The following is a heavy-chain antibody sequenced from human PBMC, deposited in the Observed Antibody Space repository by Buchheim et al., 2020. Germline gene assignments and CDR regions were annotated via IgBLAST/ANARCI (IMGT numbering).Heavy chain of an antibody. CDR2: INQDGSKL. V-gene: IGHV3-7*01. CDR1: GFTFSSDA. D-gene: IGHD3-16*01. Sequence: EGQLVESGGDLVQPGGSLRLSCVASGFTFSSDAMTWVRQAPGKGLEWVGNINQDGSKLSYADSVKGRFIISRDNARNSLHLQMNILRDEDTAIYYCVSGDHYAYWGQGTL. J-gene: IGHJ4*02. CDR3: VSGDHYAY.